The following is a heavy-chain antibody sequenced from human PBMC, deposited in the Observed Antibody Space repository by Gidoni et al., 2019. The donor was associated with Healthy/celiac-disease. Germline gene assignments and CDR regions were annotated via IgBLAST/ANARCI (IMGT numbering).Heavy chain of an antibody. CDR1: GFPFDDYA. Sequence: EVQLVESGGGLVQPGRSLRLSCAASGFPFDDYAMHWVRQAPGKGLEWVSGISWNSGSIGYADSVKGRFTISRDNAKNSLYLQMNSLRAEDTSLYYCAKLDYYDSSGPVQHWGQGTLVTVSS. D-gene: IGHD3-22*01. CDR2: ISWNSGSI. CDR3: AKLDYYDSSGPVQH. V-gene: IGHV3-9*01. J-gene: IGHJ1*01.